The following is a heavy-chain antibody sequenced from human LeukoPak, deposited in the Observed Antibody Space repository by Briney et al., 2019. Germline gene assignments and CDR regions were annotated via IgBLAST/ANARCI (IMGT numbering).Heavy chain of an antibody. Sequence: GGSLRLSCAASGFTFNNYWMHWVRQAPGKGLVWVSRINSDGSSTTYADSVKGRFTISRDNAKNTLYLQMNSLRAEDTAVYYCARGYGGNYNWFDPWGQGTLVTVSS. V-gene: IGHV3-74*01. D-gene: IGHD4-23*01. J-gene: IGHJ5*02. CDR1: GFTFNNYW. CDR2: INSDGSST. CDR3: ARGYGGNYNWFDP.